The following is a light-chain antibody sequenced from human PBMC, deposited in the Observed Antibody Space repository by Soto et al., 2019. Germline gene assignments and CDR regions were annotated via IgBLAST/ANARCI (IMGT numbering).Light chain of an antibody. V-gene: IGKV3-20*01. CDR1: QSVSSSY. Sequence: EIVLTQSPGTLSLSPGERATLSCRASQSVSSSYLAWYQQKPGQAPRLLIYGASSRATDIPDRFSGSGSGTDFTLTISRLEPEDFAVYYCQQYGSSPPTTFGQGTKVDIK. CDR3: QQYGSSPPTT. CDR2: GAS. J-gene: IGKJ1*01.